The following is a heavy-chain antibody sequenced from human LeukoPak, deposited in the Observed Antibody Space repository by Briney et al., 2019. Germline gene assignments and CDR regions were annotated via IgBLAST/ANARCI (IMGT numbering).Heavy chain of an antibody. CDR1: GFTFSDYY. CDR2: TSSSGSTI. Sequence: GGSLRLSCAASGFTFSDYYMSWIRQAPGKGLEWVSYTSSSGSTIYYADSAKGRFTISRDNAKNSLYLQMNSLRAEDTAVYYCARGRHVLMVTPNFDHWGQGTLVTVSS. J-gene: IGHJ4*02. V-gene: IGHV3-11*01. D-gene: IGHD2-21*02. CDR3: ARGRHVLMVTPNFDH.